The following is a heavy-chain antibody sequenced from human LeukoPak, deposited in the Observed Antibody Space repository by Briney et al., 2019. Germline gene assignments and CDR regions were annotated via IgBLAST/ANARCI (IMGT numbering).Heavy chain of an antibody. V-gene: IGHV3-11*04. CDR3: VMTAGPPTDL. J-gene: IGHJ5*02. CDR2: ISAGGYPI. CDR1: GFTFNDYY. Sequence: PGGSLRLSCTGSGFTFNDYYMSWVRQAPGKGLEWLSFISAGGYPIYYADSVRGRFTISRDTAKNSLYLQMNSLRVEDTAVYYCVMTAGPPTDLWGQGALVTVSS.